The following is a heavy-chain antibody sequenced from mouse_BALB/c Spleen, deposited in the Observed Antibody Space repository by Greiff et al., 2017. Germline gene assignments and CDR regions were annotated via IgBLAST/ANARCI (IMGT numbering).Heavy chain of an antibody. J-gene: IGHJ2*01. CDR2: ISTYYGNT. D-gene: IGHD2-4*01. CDR1: GYTFTDYA. Sequence: VQLQQSGPELVRPGVSVKISCKGSGYTFTDYAMHWVKQSHAKSLEWIGVISTYYGNTNYNQKFKGKATMTVDKSSSTAYMELARLTSEDSAIYYCARSTMITTPLFDYWGQGTTLTVSS. CDR3: ARSTMITTPLFDY. V-gene: IGHV1-67*01.